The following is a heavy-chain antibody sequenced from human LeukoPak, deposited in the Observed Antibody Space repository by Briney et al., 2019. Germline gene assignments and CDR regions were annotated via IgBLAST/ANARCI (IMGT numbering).Heavy chain of an antibody. Sequence: GGSLRLSCAASGFTFSDYYMSWIRQAPGKGLEWVSYISSSSSYTNYADPVKGRFTISRDNAKNSLYLQMNSLRAEDTAVYYCARSGIAAAEYWGQGTLVTVSS. CDR3: ARSGIAAAEY. V-gene: IGHV3-11*06. J-gene: IGHJ4*02. CDR2: ISSSSSYT. D-gene: IGHD6-13*01. CDR1: GFTFSDYY.